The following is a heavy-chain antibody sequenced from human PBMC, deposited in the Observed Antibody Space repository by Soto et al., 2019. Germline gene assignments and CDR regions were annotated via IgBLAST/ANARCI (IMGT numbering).Heavy chain of an antibody. Sequence: GESLKISCKGSGYSFTSYWIGWVRQMPGKGLEWMGIIYPGDSDTRYSPSFQGQVTISADKSTSTAYLQWSSLKASDTAMYYCARRRYCSSTSCYYNWFDPWGQGTLVTSPQ. J-gene: IGHJ5*02. D-gene: IGHD2-2*01. CDR1: GYSFTSYW. V-gene: IGHV5-51*01. CDR2: IYPGDSDT. CDR3: ARRRYCSSTSCYYNWFDP.